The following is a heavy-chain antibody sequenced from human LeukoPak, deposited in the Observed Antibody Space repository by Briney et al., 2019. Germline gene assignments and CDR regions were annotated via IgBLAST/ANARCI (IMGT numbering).Heavy chain of an antibody. J-gene: IGHJ4*02. V-gene: IGHV1-18*01. CDR3: ASREAYYDSSGYYY. D-gene: IGHD3-22*01. CDR2: ISAYNGNA. Sequence: ASVKVSCKASGYTFTSYGISWVRQAPGQGLEWMGWISAYNGNANYAQKLQGRVTMTTDTSTSTAYMELSRLRSDDTAVYYCASREAYYDSSGYYYWGQGTLVTVSS. CDR1: GYTFTSYG.